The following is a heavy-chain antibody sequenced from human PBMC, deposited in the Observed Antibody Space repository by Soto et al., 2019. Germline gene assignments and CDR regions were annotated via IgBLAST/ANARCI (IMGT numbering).Heavy chain of an antibody. V-gene: IGHV1-18*01. D-gene: IGHD3-10*01. CDR2: ISAYNGNT. J-gene: IGHJ4*02. Sequence: QVQLVQSGAEVKKPGASVKVSCKASGYTFTSYGISWVRQAPGQGLEWMGWISAYNGNTNYAQKLQGRAAMTTTTSPSTAYMELRSLRSDDTAVYYCARDKGDGSGSYYGYWGQGTLVTVSS. CDR3: ARDKGDGSGSYYGY. CDR1: GYTFTSYG.